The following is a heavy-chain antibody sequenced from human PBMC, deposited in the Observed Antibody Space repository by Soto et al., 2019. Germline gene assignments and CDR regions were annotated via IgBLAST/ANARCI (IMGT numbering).Heavy chain of an antibody. D-gene: IGHD3-9*01. CDR3: ARDRRDGYKRYCEF. CDR1: GVSINSYF. CDR2: ISFSGAT. J-gene: IGHJ4*02. Sequence: SETLSLTCTVSGVSINSYFWSWIRQTQGKGLDWIGSISFSGATYSNPSLKGRAALSVDTSEHHLSLTLNSVTSADTAVYFCARDRRDGYKRYCEFWGQGNQFTVSS. V-gene: IGHV4-59*01.